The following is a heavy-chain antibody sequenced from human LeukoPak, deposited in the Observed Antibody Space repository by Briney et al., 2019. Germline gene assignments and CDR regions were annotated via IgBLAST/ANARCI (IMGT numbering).Heavy chain of an antibody. V-gene: IGHV4-39*07. J-gene: IGHJ4*02. Sequence: SETLSLTCTVSGGSISSGGYYWSWIRQPPGKGLEWIGEINHSGSTNYNPSLKSRVTISVDTSKNQFSLKLSSVTAADTAVYYCARSKGSGYSLRGYFDYWGQGTLSPSPQ. CDR2: INHSGST. CDR1: GGSISSGGYY. D-gene: IGHD5-18*01. CDR3: ARSKGSGYSLRGYFDY.